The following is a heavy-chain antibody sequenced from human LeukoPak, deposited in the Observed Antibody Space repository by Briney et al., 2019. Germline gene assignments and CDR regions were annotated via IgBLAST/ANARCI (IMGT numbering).Heavy chain of an antibody. D-gene: IGHD1-1*01. V-gene: IGHV4-39*07. Sequence: NPSETLSLTCTVSGGSISSYYWSWIRQPPGKGLEWIGSIYYSGSTYYNPSLKSRVTISVDTSKNQFSLRLSSVTAADTAVYYCARDRTTLGLDYWGQGTLVTVSS. CDR3: ARDRTTLGLDY. J-gene: IGHJ4*02. CDR2: IYYSGST. CDR1: GGSISSYY.